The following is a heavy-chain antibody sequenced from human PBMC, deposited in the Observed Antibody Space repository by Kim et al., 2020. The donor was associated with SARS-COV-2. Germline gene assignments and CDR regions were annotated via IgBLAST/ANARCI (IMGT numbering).Heavy chain of an antibody. CDR3: ARDALYSGYPN. Sequence: KYYAESVKGRFTISRDNSKNTLYLQMNSLRAEDTAVYYCARDALYSGYPNWGQGTLVTVSS. D-gene: IGHD5-12*01. V-gene: IGHV3-33*01. J-gene: IGHJ4*02. CDR2: K.